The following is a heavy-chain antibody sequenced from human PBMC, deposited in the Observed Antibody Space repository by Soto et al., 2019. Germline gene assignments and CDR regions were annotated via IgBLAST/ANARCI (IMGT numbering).Heavy chain of an antibody. CDR2: MFYSGAT. CDR3: ARHKSGSDWLDP. V-gene: IGHV4-39*01. Sequence: SETLSLTCTVSGGSISDISYCWGWIRQPPGKGLQWIGCMFYSGATYYNPSLKDRVTLSVDTSNNEFSLKLVSVTAPDTAVYYCARHKSGSDWLDPWGQGTLVTVSS. J-gene: IGHJ5*02. CDR1: GGSISDISYC. D-gene: IGHD2-15*01.